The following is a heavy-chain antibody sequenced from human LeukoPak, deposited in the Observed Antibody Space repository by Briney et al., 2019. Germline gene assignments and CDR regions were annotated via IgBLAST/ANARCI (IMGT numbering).Heavy chain of an antibody. D-gene: IGHD4-17*01. CDR1: GAPISSYY. Sequence: PSETLSLTCTVSGAPISSYYWSWIREPPGKGLEWIGYIFYSGNTNYNPSLKSRVTMSLGTSKNLFPLRLTSVTAADTAVYYCARHTTVVPPHYFDYWGQGALVTVSS. V-gene: IGHV4-59*08. CDR2: IFYSGNT. J-gene: IGHJ4*02. CDR3: ARHTTVVPPHYFDY.